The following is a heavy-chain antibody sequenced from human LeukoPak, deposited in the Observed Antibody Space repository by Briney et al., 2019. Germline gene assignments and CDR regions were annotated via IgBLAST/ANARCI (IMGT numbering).Heavy chain of an antibody. CDR1: RYTFTRYA. D-gene: IGHD6-13*01. CDR2: INTNTGNP. V-gene: IGHV7-4-1*02. CDR3: ARDLSGSSSWYYYYYMDV. J-gene: IGHJ6*03. Sequence: ASVKVSCKASRYTFTRYAMNWVRQAPGQGLEWMGWINTNTGNPTYAQGFTGRFVFSLDTSVSTAYLQISSLKAEDTAVYYCARDLSGSSSWYYYYYMDVWGKGTTVTVSS.